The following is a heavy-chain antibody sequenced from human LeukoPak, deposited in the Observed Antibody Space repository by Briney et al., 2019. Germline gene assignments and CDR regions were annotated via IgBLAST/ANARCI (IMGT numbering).Heavy chain of an antibody. D-gene: IGHD4/OR15-4a*01. CDR1: GFSVNTRGLG. V-gene: IGHV2-5*02. Sequence: SGPTLANPTQTLTLTCTCSGFSVNTRGLGVAWIRQPPGKALEWLALIYWDNDDRYSPSLKSRLTNSKDAAKNQVVLTMTNMDPVDTATYFCARTPLVITAKVFFDYWGQGTLVTVSS. CDR2: IYWDNDD. J-gene: IGHJ4*02. CDR3: ARTPLVITAKVFFDY.